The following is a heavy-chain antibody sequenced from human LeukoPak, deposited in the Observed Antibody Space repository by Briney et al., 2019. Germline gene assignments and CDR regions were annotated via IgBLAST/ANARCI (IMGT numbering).Heavy chain of an antibody. J-gene: IGHJ6*02. Sequence: GGSLTLSCAASGFTPSSYAIHWVRQAPGKGLEWVAVISYGGNNKYYADSVKGRFTISRDNSKNSLYLQMNGLRTEDTAVYYCARIEYSGYDFGQPYYYGMDVWGQGTTVTVSS. CDR1: GFTPSSYA. D-gene: IGHD5-12*01. CDR3: ARIEYSGYDFGQPYYYGMDV. CDR2: ISYGGNNK. V-gene: IGHV3-30-3*01.